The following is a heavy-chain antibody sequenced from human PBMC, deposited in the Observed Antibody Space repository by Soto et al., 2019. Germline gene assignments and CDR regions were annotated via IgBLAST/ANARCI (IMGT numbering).Heavy chain of an antibody. D-gene: IGHD3-3*01. CDR3: ARGNTIFGVVIIPGHFDY. J-gene: IGHJ4*02. V-gene: IGHV4-30-4*01. CDR2: IYYSGST. Sequence: SETLSLTCTVSGGSISSGDYYWSWIRQPPGKGLEWIGYIYYSGSTYYNPSLKSRVTISVDTSKNQFSLKLSSVTAADTAVYYCARGNTIFGVVIIPGHFDYWGQGTLVTVSS. CDR1: GGSISSGDYY.